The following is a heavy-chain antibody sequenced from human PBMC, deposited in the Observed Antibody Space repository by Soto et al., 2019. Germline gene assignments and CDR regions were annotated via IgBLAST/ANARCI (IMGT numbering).Heavy chain of an antibody. CDR3: ARSIDP. J-gene: IGHJ5*02. CDR2: IYYSGSP. Sequence: SETLSLTFTVSGSSISSSTYYWGWIRQPPGKGLEWIGSIYYSGSPSYNPSLKSRVTISVDASKDQFSLRLSSVTAADTGVYYCARSIDPWGQGTLVTVSS. V-gene: IGHV4-39*01. CDR1: GSSISSSTYY.